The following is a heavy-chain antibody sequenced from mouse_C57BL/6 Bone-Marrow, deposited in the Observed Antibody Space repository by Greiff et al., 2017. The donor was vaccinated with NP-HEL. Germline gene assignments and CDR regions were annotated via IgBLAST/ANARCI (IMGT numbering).Heavy chain of an antibody. CDR2: ILPSIGRT. V-gene: IGHV15-2*01. Sequence: QVQLQQSGSELRSPGSSVKLSCKDFDSEVFPIAYMSWVRQKPGHGFEWIGGILPSIGRTIYGEKFEDKATLDADTLSNTAYLELNSLTSEDSAIYYCARITTVVATKDWYFDVWGTGTTVTVSS. CDR1: DSEVFPIAY. CDR3: ARITTVVATKDWYFDV. D-gene: IGHD1-1*01. J-gene: IGHJ1*03.